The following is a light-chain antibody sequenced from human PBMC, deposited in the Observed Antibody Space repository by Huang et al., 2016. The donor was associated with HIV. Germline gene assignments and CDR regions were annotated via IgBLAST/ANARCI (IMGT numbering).Light chain of an antibody. J-gene: IGKJ1*01. CDR1: QNIDSY. Sequence: DIQMTQSPSSLSASVGDRVTITCRASQNIDSYLNWYQQKPGKAPKLLIYGASTLGSWGPSRFSGSGSGTDFTLTVSRLQPEDFATYYCQQSYSNPRTFGQGTKVEVK. CDR3: QQSYSNPRT. CDR2: GAS. V-gene: IGKV1-39*01.